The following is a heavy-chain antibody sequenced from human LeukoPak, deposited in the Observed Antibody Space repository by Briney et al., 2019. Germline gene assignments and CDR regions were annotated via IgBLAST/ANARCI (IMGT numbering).Heavy chain of an antibody. D-gene: IGHD6-19*01. CDR3: AREGYSSDWYGPVWFDP. J-gene: IGHJ5*02. V-gene: IGHV4-61*02. CDR1: GGSISGDNYY. Sequence: PSETLSLTCTVSGGSISGDNYYWSWIRQPAGKGLEWIGRIYTSGSSNYNPSLKSRVTISVDTSKNQFSLKLSSVTAADTAVYFCAREGYSSDWYGPVWFDPWGQGTLVTVSP. CDR2: IYTSGSS.